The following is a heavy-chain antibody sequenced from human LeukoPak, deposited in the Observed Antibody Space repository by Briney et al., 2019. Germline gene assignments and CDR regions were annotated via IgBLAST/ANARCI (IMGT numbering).Heavy chain of an antibody. CDR3: ARGALEWLFTFDY. Sequence: GGSLRLSCAASGFTFSSYGMHWVRQAPGKGLEWVAVIWYDGSNKYYADSVKGRFTISIDNSKNTLYLQMNSLRAEDTAVYYCARGALEWLFTFDYWGQGTLVTVSS. D-gene: IGHD3-3*01. J-gene: IGHJ4*02. CDR2: IWYDGSNK. V-gene: IGHV3-33*01. CDR1: GFTFSSYG.